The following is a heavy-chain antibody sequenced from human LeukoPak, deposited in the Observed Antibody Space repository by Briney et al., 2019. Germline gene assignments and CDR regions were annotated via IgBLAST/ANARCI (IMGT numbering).Heavy chain of an antibody. D-gene: IGHD2-2*02. Sequence: GSLRLSCAASGFTFSTYGMHWVRQAPGKGLEWVTPIWYDGSNEHYADSVKGRFTISRDNSKNTLYLQMNSLRAEDTAVYYCVRGSCSSTSCYRSFDYWGQGTLVTVSS. CDR1: GFTFSTYG. V-gene: IGHV3-33*01. CDR2: IWYDGSNE. J-gene: IGHJ4*02. CDR3: VRGSCSSTSCYRSFDY.